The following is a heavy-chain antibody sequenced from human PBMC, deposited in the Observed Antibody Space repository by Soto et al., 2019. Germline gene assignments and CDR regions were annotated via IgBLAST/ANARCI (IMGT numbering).Heavy chain of an antibody. J-gene: IGHJ4*02. D-gene: IGHD2-2*01. CDR2: IIPIFGTA. CDR3: ASYIVVVPAAITPRPLDY. CDR1: GGTFSSYA. Sequence: SVKVSCKASGGTFSSYAISWVRQAPGQGLEWMGGIIPIFGTANYAQKFQGRVTITADESTSTAYMELSSLRSEDTAVYYCASYIVVVPAAITPRPLDYWGQGTLVTVSS. V-gene: IGHV1-69*13.